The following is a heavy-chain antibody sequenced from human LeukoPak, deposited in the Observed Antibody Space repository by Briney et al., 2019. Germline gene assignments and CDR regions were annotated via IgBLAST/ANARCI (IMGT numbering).Heavy chain of an antibody. J-gene: IGHJ4*02. CDR3: ARDATYDILTGYTVDY. CDR1: GGSISSCY. V-gene: IGHV4-4*07. Sequence: SETLSLTCTVSGGSISSCYWSWIRQPAGKGLEWIGRIYTSGSTNYNPSLKSRVTMSVDTSKNQFSLKLSSVTAADTAVYYCARDATYDILTGYTVDYWGQGTLVTVSS. D-gene: IGHD3-9*01. CDR2: IYTSGST.